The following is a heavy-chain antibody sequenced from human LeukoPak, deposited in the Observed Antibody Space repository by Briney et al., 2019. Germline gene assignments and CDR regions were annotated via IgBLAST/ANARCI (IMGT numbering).Heavy chain of an antibody. Sequence: PGGSLRLSCAASGFMFRSYAMIWVRQAPGKGLELSSSISDRSDKIYYADSVSGRFSVSRDNSQNTLFLQMNSLGADDTAVYFCAKSSYGDPLDSFDVWGQGTMVTVSS. D-gene: IGHD4-17*01. CDR2: ISDRSDKI. J-gene: IGHJ3*01. CDR1: GFMFRSYA. CDR3: AKSSYGDPLDSFDV. V-gene: IGHV3-23*01.